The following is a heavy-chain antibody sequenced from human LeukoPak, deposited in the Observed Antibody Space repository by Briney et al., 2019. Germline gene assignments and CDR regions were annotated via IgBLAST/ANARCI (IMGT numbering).Heavy chain of an antibody. D-gene: IGHD6-13*01. J-gene: IGHJ6*02. Sequence: GGSLRLSCAVSGFTVSSNYMNWVRQAPGKELEWVSVIYSGGSTYYADSVKGRFTISRDYPKNMLFLQMNSLRAEDTAVYYCAREVVSSSWPYYGMDVWGQGTTVTVSS. CDR3: AREVVSSSWPYYGMDV. CDR1: GFTVSSNY. CDR2: IYSGGST. V-gene: IGHV3-53*01.